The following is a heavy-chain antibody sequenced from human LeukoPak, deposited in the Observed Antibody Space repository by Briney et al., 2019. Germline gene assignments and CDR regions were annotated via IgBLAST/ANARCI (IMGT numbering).Heavy chain of an antibody. J-gene: IGHJ4*02. D-gene: IGHD2-2*01. CDR2: ISGYNGNT. V-gene: IGHV1-18*01. Sequence: ASVKVSCKASGYSFTSSGITWVRQAPGQGLEWTGWISGYNGNTADAQIFQGRVTMTTDTSTSTAYMELRSLRSDDTAVYYCARSGHCSGTSCYGEGIDFWGQGTLVTVSS. CDR1: GYSFTSSG. CDR3: ARSGHCSGTSCYGEGIDF.